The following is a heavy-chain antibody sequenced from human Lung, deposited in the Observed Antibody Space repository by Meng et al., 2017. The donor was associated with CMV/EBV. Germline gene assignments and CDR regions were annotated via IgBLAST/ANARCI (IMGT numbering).Heavy chain of an antibody. Sequence: ASXXVSXKSSGYTFTSYGISWVRQAPGQGLEWMGWISAYNGNTNYAQKLQGRVTMTTDTSTSTAYMELRSLRSDDTAVYYCARNRYCSSTSCYFYYWGQGTLVTVSS. V-gene: IGHV1-18*01. CDR1: GYTFTSYG. CDR3: ARNRYCSSTSCYFYY. CDR2: ISAYNGNT. J-gene: IGHJ4*02. D-gene: IGHD2-2*01.